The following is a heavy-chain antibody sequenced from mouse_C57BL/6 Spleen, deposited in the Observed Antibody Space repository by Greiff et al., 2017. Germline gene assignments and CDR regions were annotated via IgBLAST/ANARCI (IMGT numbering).Heavy chain of an antibody. CDR3: ARGPSLLFRY. D-gene: IGHD2-1*01. V-gene: IGHV1-69*01. CDR1: GYTFTSYW. Sequence: QVQLQQPGAELVMPGASVKLSCKASGYTFTSYWMHWVKQRPGQGLEWIGEIDPYDSYTNYNQKFKGKSTVTVDKSSSTAYMELSSLTSEDSAVYYCARGPSLLFRYWGQGTTLTVSS. J-gene: IGHJ2*01. CDR2: IDPYDSYT.